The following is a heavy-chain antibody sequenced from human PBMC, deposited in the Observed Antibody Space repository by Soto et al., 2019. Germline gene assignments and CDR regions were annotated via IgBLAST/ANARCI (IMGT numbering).Heavy chain of an antibody. CDR3: ARERSVGYCITTTSPKPFYYYAMDV. CDR1: GGTFTNYA. Sequence: ASLKVSCKASGGTFTNYAFSWVRQAPGQGLEWMGGIIPVFGTPDYAQKFQGRVTITADESTRTASMELSSLRSDDTAVYYCARERSVGYCITTTSPKPFYYYAMDVWGQGTTVTVSS. D-gene: IGHD2-2*01. J-gene: IGHJ6*02. V-gene: IGHV1-69*13. CDR2: IIPVFGTP.